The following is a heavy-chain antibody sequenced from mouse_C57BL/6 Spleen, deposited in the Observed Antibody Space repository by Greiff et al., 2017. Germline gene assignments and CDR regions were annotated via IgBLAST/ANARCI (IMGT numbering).Heavy chain of an antibody. CDR1: GYTFTSYW. D-gene: IGHD2-2*01. CDR3: ARFYYGYDMGYFDY. V-gene: IGHV1-52*01. Sequence: QVQLQQPGAELVRPGSSVKLSCKASGYTFTSYWMHWVKQRPIQGLEWIGNIDPSDSDTHYNQKFKDKATLTVDKSSSTAYMQLSSLTSEDSAVYYCARFYYGYDMGYFDYWGQGTTLTVSS. J-gene: IGHJ2*01. CDR2: IDPSDSDT.